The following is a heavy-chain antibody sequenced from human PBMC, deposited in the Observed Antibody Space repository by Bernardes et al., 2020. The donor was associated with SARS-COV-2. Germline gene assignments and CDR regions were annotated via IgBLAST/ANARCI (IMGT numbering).Heavy chain of an antibody. CDR3: ARDGEYSTSGIEY. D-gene: IGHD6-6*01. CDR1: GYTFPDYY. CDR2: INPNSGGT. Sequence: ASVKVSCRTSGYTFPDYYIHWVRQAPGQGLEWVGWINPNSGGTTYAQKFQDRVTVTRVTSISTVYMEMSRLRSDDTAVYYCARDGEYSTSGIEYWGQGALVTVSS. V-gene: IGHV1-2*02. J-gene: IGHJ4*02.